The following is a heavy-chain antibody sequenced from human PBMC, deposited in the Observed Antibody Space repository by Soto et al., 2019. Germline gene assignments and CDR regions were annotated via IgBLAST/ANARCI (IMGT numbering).Heavy chain of an antibody. CDR3: AKPISSFEYSSSPTLVDY. D-gene: IGHD6-6*01. CDR2: IIAGSGNT. J-gene: IGHJ4*02. V-gene: IGHV1-58*02. Sequence: SVKVSCKASGFTFTSSAMQWVRQARGQRLEWIGWIIAGSGNTNYAQKFQDRVTITRDTSASTAYMELSSLRSEDTAVYYCAKPISSFEYSSSPTLVDYWGQGTLVTVSS. CDR1: GFTFTSSA.